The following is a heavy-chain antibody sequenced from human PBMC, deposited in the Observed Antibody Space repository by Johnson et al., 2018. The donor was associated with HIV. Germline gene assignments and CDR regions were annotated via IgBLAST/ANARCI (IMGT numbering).Heavy chain of an antibody. J-gene: IGHJ3*01. CDR3: ARDVYAGAHEN. CDR1: GFTFSSYG. V-gene: IGHV3-30*03. CDR2: ISYDGSNK. D-gene: IGHD5/OR15-5a*01. Sequence: QVQLVESGGGVVQPGRSLRLSCAASGFTFSSYGMHWVRQAPGKGLEWVAVISYDGSNKYYADSVQGRFTISRDNSKNTLYLQMNSLRAEDTAVYYCARDVYAGAHENWGQGTRVTVSS.